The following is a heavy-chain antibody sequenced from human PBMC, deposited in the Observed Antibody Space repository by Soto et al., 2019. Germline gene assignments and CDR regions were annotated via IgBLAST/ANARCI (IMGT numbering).Heavy chain of an antibody. D-gene: IGHD3-3*01. CDR1: GGSISSSSYY. Sequence: QLQLQESGPGLVKPSETLSLTCTVSGGSISSSSYYWGWIRQPPGKGLEWIGSIYYSGSTYYNPSLKSRVTISVDTSKNQFSLKLSSVTAADTAEYYCARQGYDFWSGYPPAALDYWGQGTLVTVSS. CDR2: IYYSGST. V-gene: IGHV4-39*01. CDR3: ARQGYDFWSGYPPAALDY. J-gene: IGHJ4*02.